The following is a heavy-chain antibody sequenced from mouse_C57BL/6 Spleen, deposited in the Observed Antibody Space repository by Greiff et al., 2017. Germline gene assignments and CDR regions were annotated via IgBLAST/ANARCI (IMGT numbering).Heavy chain of an antibody. CDR2: IHPSDSDT. CDR3: TMWFTTVVATGY. V-gene: IGHV1-74*01. J-gene: IGHJ2*01. Sequence: QVQLQQSGAELVKPGASVKVSCKASGYTFTSYWMHWVKQRPGQGLEWIGRIHPSDSDTNYNQKFKGKATLTVDKSSSTAYMQLSSLTSDDSAVYYCTMWFTTVVATGYWGQGTTLTVSS. D-gene: IGHD1-1*01. CDR1: GYTFTSYW.